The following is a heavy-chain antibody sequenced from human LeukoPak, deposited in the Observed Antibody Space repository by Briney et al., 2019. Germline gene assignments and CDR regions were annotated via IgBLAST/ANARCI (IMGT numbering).Heavy chain of an antibody. Sequence: GGSLRLSCAASGFTFSSYAMHWVRQAPGKGLEWVAVIPYDGSNKYYADSVKGRFTISRDNSKNTLYLQMNSLRAEDTAVYYCARALYGDYENYFDYWGQGTLVTVSS. J-gene: IGHJ4*02. CDR1: GFTFSSYA. CDR2: IPYDGSNK. D-gene: IGHD4-17*01. V-gene: IGHV3-30*04. CDR3: ARALYGDYENYFDY.